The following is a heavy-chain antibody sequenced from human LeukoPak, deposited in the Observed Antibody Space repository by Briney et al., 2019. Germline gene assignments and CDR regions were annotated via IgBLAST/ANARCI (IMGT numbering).Heavy chain of an antibody. CDR1: EYTDTASD. D-gene: IGHD2-15*01. J-gene: IGHJ6*03. V-gene: IGHV1-2*02. CDR2: INPNSGGT. Sequence: ASVKVSCKASEYTDTASDKIWVPHAPGQGLEWMGWINPNSGGTNYAQKFQGRVTMTRDTSISTAYMELSRLRSDDTAAYYCARHHRRCDSVDMDVWGKGTTVTVSS. CDR3: ARHHRRCDSVDMDV.